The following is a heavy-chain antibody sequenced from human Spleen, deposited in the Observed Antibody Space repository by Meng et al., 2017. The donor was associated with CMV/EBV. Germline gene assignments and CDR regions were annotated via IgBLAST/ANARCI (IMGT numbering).Heavy chain of an antibody. J-gene: IGHJ4*02. CDR3: ARGDHYVWGSYRMAY. D-gene: IGHD3-16*02. Sequence: GESLKISCAASGLTFRDYVLHWVRQAPGKGLEWVALISYDGSDKYYADSVKGRFTISRDNSNNTLYLQMNSLRAEDSAVYYCARGDHYVWGSYRMAYWGQGTLVTVSS. CDR2: ISYDGSDK. CDR1: GLTFRDYV. V-gene: IGHV3-30*03.